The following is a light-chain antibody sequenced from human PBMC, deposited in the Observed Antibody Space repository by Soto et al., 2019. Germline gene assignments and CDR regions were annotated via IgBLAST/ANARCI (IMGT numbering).Light chain of an antibody. V-gene: IGLV2-8*01. CDR3: TSYAGSNIWV. CDR2: EVN. CDR1: CSDVGAYYY. J-gene: IGLJ3*02. Sequence: QSALTQPPSASGSPGQSVTISCTGSCSDVGAYYYVSWYQQYPGQAPKLLIYEVNKRPSGVPDRFSGSKSGKTASLTVSGAQPDDESDYHCTSYAGSNIWVFGGGTKVTVL.